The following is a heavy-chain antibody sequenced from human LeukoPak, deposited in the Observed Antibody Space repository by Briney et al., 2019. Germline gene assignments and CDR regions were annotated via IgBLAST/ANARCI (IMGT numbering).Heavy chain of an antibody. Sequence: PSETLSLTCTVSGDSVPSSSYYWAWIRQAPGKGLECVASIYYSGSTYYNPSLKSRVTISIDTSKNQFSLNLSSVTAADTAVYYCATHREYVTLDHWGQGTLVTVSS. CDR2: IYYSGST. D-gene: IGHD2/OR15-2a*01. CDR1: GDSVPSSSYY. J-gene: IGHJ4*02. V-gene: IGHV4-39*01. CDR3: ATHREYVTLDH.